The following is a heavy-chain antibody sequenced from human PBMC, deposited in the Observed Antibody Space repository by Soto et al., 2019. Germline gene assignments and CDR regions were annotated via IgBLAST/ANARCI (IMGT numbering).Heavy chain of an antibody. Sequence: GGSVKVSCKGSGFSFYSCGFTWVRQAPGQGVGWIGWISVYNGNTHYAESLQGRVTMTTDTSTSTAYMELRSLTSDDTAMYYCARDPQYSGSLSGGGDAFDIWGQGTMVTVSS. CDR1: GFSFYSCG. CDR2: ISVYNGNT. CDR3: ARDPQYSGSLSGGGDAFDI. V-gene: IGHV1-18*01. D-gene: IGHD1-26*01. J-gene: IGHJ3*02.